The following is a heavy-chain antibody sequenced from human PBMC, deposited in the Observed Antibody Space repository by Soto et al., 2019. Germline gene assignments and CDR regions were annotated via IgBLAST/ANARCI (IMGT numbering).Heavy chain of an antibody. V-gene: IGHV1-3*01. D-gene: IGHD6-19*01. CDR1: GYAFTSYS. CDR2: INAGNGNT. CDR3: ARAVAVPADFDY. J-gene: IGHJ4*02. Sequence: GASVKVCCKASGYAFTSYSMHWVRQSPGQRLEWMGWINAGNGNTKYSQKFQGRVTITRDTSASTAYMELSSLRSEDTAVYYCARAVAVPADFDYWGQGTLVTVSS.